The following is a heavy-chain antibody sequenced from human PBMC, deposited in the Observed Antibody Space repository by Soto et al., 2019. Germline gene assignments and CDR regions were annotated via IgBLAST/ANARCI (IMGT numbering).Heavy chain of an antibody. CDR2: ISYDGSNK. D-gene: IGHD6-6*01. V-gene: IGHV3-30-3*01. Sequence: PGGSLRLSCAASGFTFSSYAMHWVRQAPGKGLEWVAVISYDGSNKYYADSVKGRFTISRDNSKNTLYLQMNSLRAEDTAVYYCARGAARPGYYFDYWGQGTLVTVS. J-gene: IGHJ4*02. CDR3: ARGAARPGYYFDY. CDR1: GFTFSSYA.